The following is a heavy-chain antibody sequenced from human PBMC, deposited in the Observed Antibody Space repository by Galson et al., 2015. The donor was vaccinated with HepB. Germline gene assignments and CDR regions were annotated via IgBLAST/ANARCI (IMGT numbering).Heavy chain of an antibody. J-gene: IGHJ4*02. D-gene: IGHD5-18*01. CDR1: GFTFSSYS. Sequence: SLRLSCAASGFTFSSYSMNWVRQAPGKGLEWVSSISSSSSYIYYADSVKGRFTISRDNARNSLYLQMNSLRAEDTAVYYCARGGAAMATGDYWGQGTLVTVSS. CDR2: ISSSSSYI. CDR3: ARGGAAMATGDY. V-gene: IGHV3-21*01.